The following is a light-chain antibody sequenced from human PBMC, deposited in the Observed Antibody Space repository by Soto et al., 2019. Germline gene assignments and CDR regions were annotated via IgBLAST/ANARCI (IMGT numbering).Light chain of an antibody. V-gene: IGLV2-23*01. J-gene: IGLJ3*02. CDR1: RSDVGSYYL. CDR2: EGS. Sequence: QSVLTQPASVSGSPGQSITISCTGTRSDVGSYYLVSWYQQHPGKAPKLIIYEGSKRPSGISNRFSGSKSGNMASLTISGLQAEDEAEYFCSSYARTVLFGGGTKLTVL. CDR3: SSYARTVL.